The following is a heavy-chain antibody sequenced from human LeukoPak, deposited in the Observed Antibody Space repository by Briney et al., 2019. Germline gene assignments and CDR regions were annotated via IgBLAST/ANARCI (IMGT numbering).Heavy chain of an antibody. D-gene: IGHD3-10*01. CDR1: GGSISSGNFY. V-gene: IGHV4-61*02. Sequence: SETLSLTCTVSGGSISSGNFYWSWIRQPAGKGLEWIGRIYTSGSTDYNPSPKSRVTISVDTSKNQFSLKLSSVTAADTAVYYCARDTMVRGDAFDIWGQGTMVTVSS. J-gene: IGHJ3*02. CDR3: ARDTMVRGDAFDI. CDR2: IYTSGST.